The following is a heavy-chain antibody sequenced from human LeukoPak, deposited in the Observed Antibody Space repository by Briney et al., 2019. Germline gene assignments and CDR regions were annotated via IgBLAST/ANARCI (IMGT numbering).Heavy chain of an antibody. V-gene: IGHV1-18*01. J-gene: IGHJ5*02. D-gene: IGHD2-2*02. CDR3: ARDRSVVPAAIRGSYNWFDP. Sequence: ASVKVSCKASGYTFTSYGISWVRQAPGQGLEWMGWISAYNGNTNYAQKLQGRVTMTTDTSTSTAYMELRSLRSDDTAVYYCARDRSVVPAAIRGSYNWFDPWGRGTLVTVSS. CDR1: GYTFTSYG. CDR2: ISAYNGNT.